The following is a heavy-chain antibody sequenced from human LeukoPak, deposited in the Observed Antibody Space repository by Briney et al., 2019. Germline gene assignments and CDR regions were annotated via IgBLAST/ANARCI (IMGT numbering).Heavy chain of an antibody. D-gene: IGHD2-2*01. CDR2: TYYRSTWYN. CDR1: GDSVSSNSVT. J-gene: IGHJ5*02. Sequence: SQTLSLTCAISGDSVSSNSVTWNWIRQSPPRGLEWLGRTYYRSTWYNDYAVSVRGRITVNPDTSKNQFSLHLNSVTPEDTAVYYCARRLTQYDCFDPWGQGILVTVSS. CDR3: ARRLTQYDCFDP. V-gene: IGHV6-1*01.